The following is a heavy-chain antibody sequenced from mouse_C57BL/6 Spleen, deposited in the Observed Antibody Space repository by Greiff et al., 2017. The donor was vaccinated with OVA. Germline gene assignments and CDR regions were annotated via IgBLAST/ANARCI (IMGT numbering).Heavy chain of an antibody. CDR3: TRCYGSSPAWFAY. CDR2: IDPETGGT. D-gene: IGHD1-1*01. CDR1: GYTFTDYE. V-gene: IGHV1-15*01. Sequence: VQLQQSGAELVRPGASVTLSCKASGYTFTDYEMHWVKQTPVHGLEWIGAIDPETGGTAYNQKFKGKAILTADKSSSTAYMELRSLTSEDSAVYYGTRCYGSSPAWFAYWGQVTLGTVSA. J-gene: IGHJ3*01.